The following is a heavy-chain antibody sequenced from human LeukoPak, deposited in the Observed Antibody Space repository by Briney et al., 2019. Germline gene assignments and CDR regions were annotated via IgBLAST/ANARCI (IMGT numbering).Heavy chain of an antibody. D-gene: IGHD3-22*01. CDR3: AKPPGHYYDSSGYPYYYYYYGMDV. Sequence: GGSLRLSCAASGFTVSSNYMSWVRQAPGKGLEWVSVIYSGGSTYYADSVKGRFTISRDNSKNTLYLQMNSLRAEDTAVYYCAKPPGHYYDSSGYPYYYYYYGMDVWGQGTTVTVSS. CDR1: GFTVSSNY. J-gene: IGHJ6*02. CDR2: IYSGGST. V-gene: IGHV3-53*01.